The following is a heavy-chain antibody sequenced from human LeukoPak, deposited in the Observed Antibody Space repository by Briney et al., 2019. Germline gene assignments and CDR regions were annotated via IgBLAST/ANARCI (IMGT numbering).Heavy chain of an antibody. D-gene: IGHD2-8*01. CDR1: KFSFSVYT. J-gene: IGHJ6*02. V-gene: IGHV3-30-3*01. CDR3: ARDRPLYAPYYYYGMDV. CDR2: ISSYGSNK. Sequence: GGSLRLSCAVSKFSFSVYTMHWVRQAPGKGLEWVALISSYGSNKYYAESVKGRFTISRDDSKNTVYLQMNSLRAEDTAVYYCARDRPLYAPYYYYGMDVWGQGTTVTVSS.